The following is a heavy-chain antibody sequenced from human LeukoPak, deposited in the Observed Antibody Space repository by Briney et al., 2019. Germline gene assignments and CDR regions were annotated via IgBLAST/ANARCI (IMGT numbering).Heavy chain of an antibody. Sequence: GGSLRLSCAASGFTFSSYAMSWVRQAPGKGLEWVSAISGSGGSTYYADSVKGRFTISRDNSKNTLDLQMNSLRAEDPAVYYCASRSSDFWSGYYVSWGQGTLVTVSS. J-gene: IGHJ5*02. CDR1: GFTFSSYA. D-gene: IGHD3-3*01. V-gene: IGHV3-23*01. CDR3: ASRSSDFWSGYYVS. CDR2: ISGSGGST.